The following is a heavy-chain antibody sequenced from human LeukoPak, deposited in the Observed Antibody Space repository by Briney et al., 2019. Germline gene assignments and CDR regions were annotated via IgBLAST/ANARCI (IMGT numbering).Heavy chain of an antibody. Sequence: GGSLRLSCAASGFTFSSYAMSWVRQAPGKGLEWVSAISGSGGSTYYADSVKGRFTISRDNSKNTLYLQMNSLRAEDTAVYYCAKGSYDYVWGSYRKGAFDIWGQGTMVTVSS. CDR3: AKGSYDYVWGSYRKGAFDI. CDR2: ISGSGGST. D-gene: IGHD3-16*02. V-gene: IGHV3-23*01. J-gene: IGHJ3*02. CDR1: GFTFSSYA.